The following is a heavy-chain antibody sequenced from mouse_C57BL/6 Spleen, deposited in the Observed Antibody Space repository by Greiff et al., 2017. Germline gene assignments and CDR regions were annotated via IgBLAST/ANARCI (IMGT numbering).Heavy chain of an antibody. CDR3: GRGVEEAY. CDR2: IYPYNGVS. J-gene: IGHJ3*01. CDR1: GYSFTASY. V-gene: IGHV1-31*01. Sequence: EVTLQQSGPGLVQPGASVNLSCKASGYSFTASYMSWVKQSHGNILDWIGYIYPYNGVSSCNQKFKGKATLTVDKSSSTAYMELRSLTSEDSAVYYCGRGVEEAYWGQGTLVTVSA.